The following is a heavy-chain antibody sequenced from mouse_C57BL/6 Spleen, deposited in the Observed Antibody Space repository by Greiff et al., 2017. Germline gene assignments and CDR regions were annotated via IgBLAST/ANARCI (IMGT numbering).Heavy chain of an antibody. V-gene: IGHV5-4*03. CDR2: ISDGGSYT. CDR3: ARGLRMNY. D-gene: IGHD1-1*01. J-gene: IGHJ2*01. Sequence: EVKLVESGGGLVKPGGSLKLSCAASGFTFSSYAMSWVRQTPEKGLEWVATISDGGSYTYYPDNVKGRFTISRDNAKNNLYLQMSHLKSEDTAMYYCARGLRMNYWGQGTTLTVSS. CDR1: GFTFSSYA.